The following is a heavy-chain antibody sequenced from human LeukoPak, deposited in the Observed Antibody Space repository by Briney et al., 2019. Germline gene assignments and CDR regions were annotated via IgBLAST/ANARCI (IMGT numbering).Heavy chain of an antibody. CDR2: INHSGST. J-gene: IGHJ5*02. D-gene: IGHD1-26*01. CDR1: GGSISSYY. CDR3: ARVRKSIVNWFDP. Sequence: SETLSLTCTVSGGSISSYYWSWIRQPPGKGLEWIGEINHSGSTNYNPSLKSRVTISVDTSKNQFSLKLSSVTAADTAVYYCARVRKSIVNWFDPWGQGTLVTVSS. V-gene: IGHV4-34*01.